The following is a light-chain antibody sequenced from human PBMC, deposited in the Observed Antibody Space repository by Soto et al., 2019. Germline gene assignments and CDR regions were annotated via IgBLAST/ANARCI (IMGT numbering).Light chain of an antibody. V-gene: IGKV1-5*01. Sequence: LSASVGAIVTITCLASQSISSWLAWFQQKPGEVPKRLIYAASSLESGVPSRFSGSGSGTEFTLTISSLQPEDFATYYCLQNNRFPWTFGQGTKVDIK. CDR3: LQNNRFPWT. CDR1: QSISSW. CDR2: AAS. J-gene: IGKJ1*01.